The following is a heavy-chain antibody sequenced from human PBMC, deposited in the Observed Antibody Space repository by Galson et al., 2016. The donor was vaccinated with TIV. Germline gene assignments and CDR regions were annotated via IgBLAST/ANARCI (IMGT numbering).Heavy chain of an antibody. V-gene: IGHV1-18*01. CDR1: GYTFTSFG. D-gene: IGHD6-19*01. J-gene: IGHJ4*02. CDR2: ISAYNGHT. CDR3: GRVGPFQFDSSDFTAN. Sequence: SVKVSCKASGYTFTSFGMTWVRQAPGQGLEWVGWISAYNGHTNYAQKFQGRVTMTTDKSTGTAYLELRSLRSDDTAVYFCGRVGPFQFDSSDFTANWGQGTLVTVSA.